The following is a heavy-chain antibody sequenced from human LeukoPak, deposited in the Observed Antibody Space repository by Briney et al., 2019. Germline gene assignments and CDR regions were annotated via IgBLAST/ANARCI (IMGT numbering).Heavy chain of an antibody. CDR2: IRYDGSNK. J-gene: IGHJ4*02. CDR3: AKNYDILTGPSPHFDY. Sequence: GGSLRLSCAASGFTFSSYGMHWVRQAPGKGLEWVAFIRYDGSNKYYADSVKGRFTISRDNSKNTLYLQMNSLRAEDTAVYYCAKNYDILTGPSPHFDYWGQGTLVTVSS. D-gene: IGHD3-9*01. CDR1: GFTFSSYG. V-gene: IGHV3-30*02.